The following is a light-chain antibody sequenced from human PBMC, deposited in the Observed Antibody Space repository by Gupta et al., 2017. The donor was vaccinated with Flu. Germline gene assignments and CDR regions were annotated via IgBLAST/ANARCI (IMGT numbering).Light chain of an antibody. CDR2: EVS. V-gene: IGLV2-18*02. J-gene: IGLJ1*01. Sequence: QSPLPTPPSLSGSPGQSVTISCTGTSSDVGTHNRVSWYQQSPGTAPKLMIYEVSKRPSGAPDRFSGSKSGNTASLTXSXLQGEDXADYYCSSYTSSYTFVFGTGTKVTVL. CDR1: SSDVGTHNR. CDR3: SSYTSSYTFV.